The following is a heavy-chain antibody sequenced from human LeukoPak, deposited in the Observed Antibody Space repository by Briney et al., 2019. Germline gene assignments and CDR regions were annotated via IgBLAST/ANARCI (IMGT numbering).Heavy chain of an antibody. CDR2: IYYSGST. D-gene: IGHD1-20*01. Sequence: PSQTLALTCTVSGGSIRSGDYYWSWIRPPPWKGLAWIGYIYYSGSTYYNPSLKSRVTISVDTSKNQFSLKLSSVTAADTAVYYCARITDPYDAFDIWGQGTMVTVSS. V-gene: IGHV4-30-4*01. J-gene: IGHJ3*02. CDR1: GGSIRSGDYY. CDR3: ARITDPYDAFDI.